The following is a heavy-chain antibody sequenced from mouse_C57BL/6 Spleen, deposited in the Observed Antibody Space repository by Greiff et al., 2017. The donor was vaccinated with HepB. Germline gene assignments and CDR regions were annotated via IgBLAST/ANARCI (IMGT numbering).Heavy chain of an antibody. V-gene: IGHV1-69*01. Sequence: VQLQQSGAELVMPGASVKLSCKASGYTFTSYWMHWVKQRPGQGLEWIGEIDPSDSYTNYNQKFKGKSTLTVDKSSSTAYMQLSSLTSEDSAVYYCARRGPYDYDGYWYFDVWGTGTTVTVSS. J-gene: IGHJ1*03. CDR2: IDPSDSYT. CDR3: ARRGPYDYDGYWYFDV. CDR1: GYTFTSYW. D-gene: IGHD2-4*01.